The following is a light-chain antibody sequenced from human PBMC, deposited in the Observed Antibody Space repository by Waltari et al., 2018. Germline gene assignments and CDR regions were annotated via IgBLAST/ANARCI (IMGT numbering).Light chain of an antibody. J-gene: IGKJ5*01. Sequence: DIQLTQPPSFLSASVGDRVTIPCRASQGISSYLAWYQQKPGKAPKLLIYAASTLQSGVPSRFSGSGSGTEFTLTISSLQPEDFATYYCQQLNSYPNTFGQGTRLEIK. CDR1: QGISSY. V-gene: IGKV1-9*01. CDR3: QQLNSYPNT. CDR2: AAS.